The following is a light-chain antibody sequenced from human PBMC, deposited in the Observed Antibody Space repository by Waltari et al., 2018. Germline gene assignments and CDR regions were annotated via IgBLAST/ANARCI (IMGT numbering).Light chain of an antibody. J-gene: IGKJ1*01. V-gene: IGKV4-1*01. Sequence: DIVMTQSPDSLAVSLGERATINCKSSQSVLYSSNNKNYLAWYQQKPGQHPKLLIYWASTRESGVPDRFSGSGSGTDFTLTISSLRAEDVAVYYCQQYYSTPAWTFGQGTKVEIK. CDR3: QQYYSTPAWT. CDR1: QSVLYSSNNKNY. CDR2: WAS.